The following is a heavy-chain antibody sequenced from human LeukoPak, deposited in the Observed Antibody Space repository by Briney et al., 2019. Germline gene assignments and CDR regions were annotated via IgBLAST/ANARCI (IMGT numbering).Heavy chain of an antibody. V-gene: IGHV1-46*01. CDR2: ISPSGGTT. D-gene: IGHD4-23*01. CDR3: GRVTLYAFDI. J-gene: IGHJ3*02. CDR1: GGTFSSYA. Sequence: ASVKVSCKASGGTFSSYAISWVRQAPGRGLEWMGIISPSGGTTSYAQEFQSRVTMTRDTSTSTVYMELSSLRSEDTAVYYCGRVTLYAFDIWGQGTMVTVSS.